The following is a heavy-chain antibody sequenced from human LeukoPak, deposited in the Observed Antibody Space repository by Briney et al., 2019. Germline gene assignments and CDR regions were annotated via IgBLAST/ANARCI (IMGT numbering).Heavy chain of an antibody. D-gene: IGHD3-22*01. Sequence: GGSLRLSCAASGFTFDDYGMSWVRHAPGKGLEWVSGINWNGGSTGYADSVKGRFTISRDNAKNSLYLQMNSLRAEDTALYYCARASTYYYDSSGFADAFDIWGQGTMVTVSS. CDR2: INWNGGST. V-gene: IGHV3-20*04. CDR3: ARASTYYYDSSGFADAFDI. CDR1: GFTFDDYG. J-gene: IGHJ3*02.